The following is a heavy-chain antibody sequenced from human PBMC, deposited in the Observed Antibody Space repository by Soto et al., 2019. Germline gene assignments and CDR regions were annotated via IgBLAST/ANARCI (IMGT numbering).Heavy chain of an antibody. CDR2: ISTYNGNT. D-gene: IGHD3-10*01. CDR3: ARDDKGNELYYYAMDV. CDR1: RYTFTSYG. J-gene: IGHJ6*02. Sequence: QLVQSGPEVKRPGASVRVSCKASRYTFTSYGISWVRQAPGQGLEWLGWISTYNGNTEYAQNLQDRVTLTTDKXXXXXXXXXXXXXXXXTXVYYXARDDKGNELYYYAMDVWGQGTTVTVSS. V-gene: IGHV1-18*01.